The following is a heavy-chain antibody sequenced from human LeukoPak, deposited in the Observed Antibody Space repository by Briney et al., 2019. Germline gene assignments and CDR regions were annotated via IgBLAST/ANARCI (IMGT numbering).Heavy chain of an antibody. Sequence: SETLSLTCTVSGGSLDSYYWSWIRQPSGKGLEGIGYFYYSETTSYNPTLKSRVTISGDTSKNQFSLNLNSVTAADTAVYYCARVGDRFYYYLDVWGKGTTVTISS. J-gene: IGHJ6*03. D-gene: IGHD3-16*01. CDR1: GGSLDSYY. V-gene: IGHV4-59*01. CDR2: FYYSETT. CDR3: ARVGDRFYYYLDV.